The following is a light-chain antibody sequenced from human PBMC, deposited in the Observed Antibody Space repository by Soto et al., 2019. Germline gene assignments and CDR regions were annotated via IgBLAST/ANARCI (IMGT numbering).Light chain of an antibody. J-gene: IGKJ4*01. V-gene: IGKV3-11*01. CDR3: QQSSERRRT. CDR1: QSVSRY. CDR2: DAS. Sequence: EIVLTQSPATLSLSPGERATLSCRASQSVSRYLAWYQQKPGQAPRLLIYDASNRATGIPARFSGSGSVTDFTLTISRLDHEYYADYYCQQSSERRRTFGEGTQVQIK.